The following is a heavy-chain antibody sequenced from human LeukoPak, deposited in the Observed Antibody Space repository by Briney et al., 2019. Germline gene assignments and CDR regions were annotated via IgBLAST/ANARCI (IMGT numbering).Heavy chain of an antibody. D-gene: IGHD3-10*01. Sequence: GESLQISCQGSGYRFTNYWTGWVRQLPGKGLEWMGIIYPSDSDTRYSPSFQGQVTISADKSITTAYLQWSSLKASDTAIYYCARGPIWSGDSYFDYWGQGTLVTVSS. CDR1: GYRFTNYW. CDR2: IYPSDSDT. CDR3: ARGPIWSGDSYFDY. V-gene: IGHV5-51*01. J-gene: IGHJ4*02.